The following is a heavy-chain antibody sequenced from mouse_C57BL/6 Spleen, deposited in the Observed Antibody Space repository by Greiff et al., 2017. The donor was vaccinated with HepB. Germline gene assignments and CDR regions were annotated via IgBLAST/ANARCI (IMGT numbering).Heavy chain of an antibody. J-gene: IGHJ4*01. Sequence: EVKLEESGGGLVQPGGSMKLSCVASGFTFSNYWMNWVRQSPEKGLEWVAQIRLKSDNYATHYAESVKGRFTIPRDDSKSSVYLQMNNLRAEDTGIYYCARDGGYYYAMDYWGQGTTVTVSS. CDR2: IRLKSDNYAT. V-gene: IGHV6-3*01. CDR1: GFTFSNYW. CDR3: ARDGGYYYAMDY.